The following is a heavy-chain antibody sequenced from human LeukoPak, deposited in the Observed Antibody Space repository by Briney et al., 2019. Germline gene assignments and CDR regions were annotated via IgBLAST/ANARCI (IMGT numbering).Heavy chain of an antibody. V-gene: IGHV4-39*01. J-gene: IGHJ4*02. Sequence: SETLSLTCTVSGGSISSSSYYWGWIRQPPGKGLEWIGSIYYSGSTYYNPSLKSRVTISVDTSKNQFSLKLSSVTAADTAVYYCARQCSGGSCYTLNNFDYWGQGTLVTVSS. CDR2: IYYSGST. CDR1: GGSISSSSYY. D-gene: IGHD2-15*01. CDR3: ARQCSGGSCYTLNNFDY.